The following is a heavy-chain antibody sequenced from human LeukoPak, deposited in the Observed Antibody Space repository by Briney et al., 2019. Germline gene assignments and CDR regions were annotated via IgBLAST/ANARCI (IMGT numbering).Heavy chain of an antibody. V-gene: IGHV1-2*06. CDR1: GYIFTGYY. J-gene: IGHJ4*02. CDR3: ARLLVTTGD. Sequence: ASVKVSCKASGYIFTGYYMHWVRQAPGQGLEWMGRINPNSGGTKYAQKFQGRVTMTRDTSITTAYMELSRLRSDDTAVYYCARLLVTTGDWGQGTLVTVSS. CDR2: INPNSGGT. D-gene: IGHD4-11*01.